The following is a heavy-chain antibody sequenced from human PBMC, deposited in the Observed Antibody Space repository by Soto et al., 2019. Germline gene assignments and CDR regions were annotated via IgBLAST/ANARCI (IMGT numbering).Heavy chain of an antibody. Sequence: QVQLQESGPGLVKPSETLSLTCTVSGASISGFYWSWIRKSAGKGLEWIGRIYATGTTDYNPSLKSRVMMSVDTSNKQFSLKWRSVTAADTAVYYCVRDGTKTLRDWFDPWGQGISVTVSS. D-gene: IGHD1-1*01. V-gene: IGHV4-4*07. CDR2: IYATGTT. J-gene: IGHJ5*02. CDR3: VRDGTKTLRDWFDP. CDR1: GASISGFY.